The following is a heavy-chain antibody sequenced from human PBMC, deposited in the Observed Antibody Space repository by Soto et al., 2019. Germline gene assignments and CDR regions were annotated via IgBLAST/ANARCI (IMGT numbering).Heavy chain of an antibody. CDR2: INHSGST. V-gene: IGHV4-34*01. CDR1: GGSFSGYY. J-gene: IGHJ3*02. D-gene: IGHD3-22*01. CDR3: AREGHDYYDSIDMSSDAFDI. Sequence: QVQLQQWGAGLLKPSETLSLTCAVYGGSFSGYYWSWIRQPPGKGLEWIGEINHSGSTNYNPSLKSRVSISVDTSKNQFSLKLSSVTAADTAVYYCAREGHDYYDSIDMSSDAFDIWGQGTMVTVSS.